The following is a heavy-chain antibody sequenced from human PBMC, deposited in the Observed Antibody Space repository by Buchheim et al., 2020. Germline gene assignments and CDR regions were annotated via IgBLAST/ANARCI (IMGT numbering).Heavy chain of an antibody. J-gene: IGHJ4*02. V-gene: IGHV3-30*18. CDR3: AKVAGGRHDEYEYYFDY. CDR2: ITYDGSNK. Sequence: QVQLVASGGGVVQPGRSLRLSCAASGFIFSGYDMHWVRQAPGKGLEWVALITYDGSNKYYADSVKGRFTISRDNSKDTLHLQMNSLRAEDTAVYYCAKVAGGRHDEYEYYFDYWGQGTL. D-gene: IGHD2/OR15-2a*01. CDR1: GFIFSGYD.